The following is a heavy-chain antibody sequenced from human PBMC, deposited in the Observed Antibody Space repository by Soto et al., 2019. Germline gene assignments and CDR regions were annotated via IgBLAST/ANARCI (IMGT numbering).Heavy chain of an antibody. CDR3: ALTRWSSLLEVAGPGFEY. CDR2: LSYEGSEE. J-gene: IGHJ4*02. CDR1: GFNFGVFG. V-gene: IGHV3-30*03. Sequence: GGSLRLSCAASGFNFGVFGMHWVRQAPGKGLERLSVLSYEGSEEYYADSVRGRFTISRDNSKNTLFLQMDSLRVDDTGVYYCALTRWSSLLEVAGPGFEYWGQGTLVTVSS. D-gene: IGHD6-19*01.